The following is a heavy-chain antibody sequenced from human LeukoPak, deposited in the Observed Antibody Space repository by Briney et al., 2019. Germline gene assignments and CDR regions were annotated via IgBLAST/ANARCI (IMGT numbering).Heavy chain of an antibody. Sequence: GGSLRLSCAASGFTFRTSGMSWVRQAPGKGLEWVSSISGSGGSLYYADSVKGRFTFSRDNSKNTLYLQMNSLRAEDTAIYYCTTDGDTKFSYYNYYMDVWGKGTTVTVS. D-gene: IGHD3-3*01. CDR1: GFTFRTSG. V-gene: IGHV3-23*01. CDR2: ISGSGGSL. CDR3: TTDGDTKFSYYNYYMDV. J-gene: IGHJ6*03.